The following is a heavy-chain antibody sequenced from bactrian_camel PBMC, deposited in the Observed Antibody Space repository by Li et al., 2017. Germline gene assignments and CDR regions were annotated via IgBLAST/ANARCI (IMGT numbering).Heavy chain of an antibody. CDR2: ISTDGTT. D-gene: IGHD5*01. V-gene: IGHV3S55*01. CDR1: GFTDDDSV. Sequence: HVQLVESGGGSVQAGETLRFSCTASGFTDDDSVMAWYRQAPGDECVLVSTISTDGTTYYPDFLRGRVTISQDNATNTVSLQMNHLEPGDTAVYYCAAARPTTGWYDYWGQGTQVTVS. J-gene: IGHJ4*01. CDR3: AAARPTTGWYDY.